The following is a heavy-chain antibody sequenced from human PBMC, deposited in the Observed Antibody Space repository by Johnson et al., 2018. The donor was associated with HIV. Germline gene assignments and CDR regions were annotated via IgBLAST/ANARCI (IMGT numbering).Heavy chain of an antibody. Sequence: QVQLVESGGGVVQPGRSLSLSCAASGFTFSSYAMYWVRQAPGKGLEWVAFISYDGSNKYYADSVKGRFTISRDNSKNTLYLQMNSLRAEDTAVYYCAREVAGDYGDSPGAFDIWGQGTMVTVSS. CDR3: AREVAGDYGDSPGAFDI. V-gene: IGHV3-30-3*01. J-gene: IGHJ3*02. D-gene: IGHD4-17*01. CDR2: ISYDGSNK. CDR1: GFTFSSYA.